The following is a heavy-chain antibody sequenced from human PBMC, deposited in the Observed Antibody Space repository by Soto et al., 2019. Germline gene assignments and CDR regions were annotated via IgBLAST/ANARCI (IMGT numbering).Heavy chain of an antibody. J-gene: IGHJ4*02. CDR2: IYNSRST. CDR1: GGSISSYY. V-gene: IGHV4-4*08. Sequence: SETLSLTCTVSGGSISSYYWSWIRQPPGKGLEWIGYIYNSRSTNYNPSLKSRVTISVETSKNQLSLKLSSVTAADTAVYYCARDSSGHYYYFDYWGQGTLVTVSS. D-gene: IGHD3-22*01. CDR3: ARDSSGHYYYFDY.